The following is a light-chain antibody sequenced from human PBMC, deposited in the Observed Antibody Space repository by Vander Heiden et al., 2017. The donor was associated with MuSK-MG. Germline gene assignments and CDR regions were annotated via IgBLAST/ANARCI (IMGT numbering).Light chain of an antibody. J-gene: IGLJ1*01. CDR1: SSNIGSNY. CDR2: RNN. V-gene: IGLV1-47*03. CDR3: AAWDDSLSGYV. Sequence: QSVLTQPPSASGTPGQRVTISCSGSSSNIGSNYVYWYQQLPGTAPKLLSYRNNQRPSGVPDRFSGSKSGTSASLAISGLWSEDEADYYCAAWDDSLSGYVFGTGTKVTVL.